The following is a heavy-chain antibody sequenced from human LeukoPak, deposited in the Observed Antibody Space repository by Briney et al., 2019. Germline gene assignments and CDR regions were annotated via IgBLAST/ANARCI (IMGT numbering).Heavy chain of an antibody. CDR3: ARRLTQYDCFDP. D-gene: IGHD2-2*01. CDR2: TYYRSTRYN. Sequence: SQTLSLTCAISGDSVSSNSVTWNWIRQAPSRGLEWLGRTYYRSTRYNDYAVSVRGRITVNPDTSKNQFSLHLNSVTPEDTAVYYCARRLTQYDCFDPWGQGILVTVSS. J-gene: IGHJ5*02. CDR1: GDSVSSNSVT. V-gene: IGHV6-1*01.